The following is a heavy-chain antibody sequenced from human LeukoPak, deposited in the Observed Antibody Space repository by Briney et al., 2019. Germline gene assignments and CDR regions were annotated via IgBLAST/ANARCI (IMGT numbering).Heavy chain of an antibody. D-gene: IGHD3-22*01. V-gene: IGHV3-7*03. CDR2: IKPDGSEK. Sequence: GGSLRLSCAASEFTFSNYWMTWVRQAPGKGLEWVANIKPDGSEKYYVDSVKGRFTISRDNAKNSRYLQMNSLRAEDTAVYFCAKRGVVIRVILVGFHKEAYYFDSWGQGALVTVSS. CDR1: EFTFSNYW. CDR3: AKRGVVIRVILVGFHKEAYYFDS. J-gene: IGHJ4*02.